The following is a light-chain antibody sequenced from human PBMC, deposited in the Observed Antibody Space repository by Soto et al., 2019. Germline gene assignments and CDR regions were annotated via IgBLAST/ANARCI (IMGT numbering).Light chain of an antibody. J-gene: IGKJ1*01. CDR3: QQYGSSPRT. CDR1: QSVSSSY. CDR2: GAS. V-gene: IGKV3-20*01. Sequence: EIVLTQSPGTLSLSPGERATLSCRASQSVSSSYLACYQQKPGQAPRLLIYGASSRATGIPDSFSGSGSGTDFTLTISRLEPEDFAMYYCQQYGSSPRTFGQGTKVEIK.